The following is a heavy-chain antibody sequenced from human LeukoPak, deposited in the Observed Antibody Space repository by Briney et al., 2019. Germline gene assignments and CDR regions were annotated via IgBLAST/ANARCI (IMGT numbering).Heavy chain of an antibody. CDR3: ARPVWSGYNAGTNDAFDI. D-gene: IGHD3-3*01. V-gene: IGHV3-30*19. CDR1: GFTFSSYG. J-gene: IGHJ3*02. Sequence: PGGSLRLSCAASGFTFSSYGMHWVRQAPGKGLEWVAVISYDGSNKYYADSVKGRFTISSDNSKNTLYLQMNSLRAEDTAVYYCARPVWSGYNAGTNDAFDIWGQGTMVTVSS. CDR2: ISYDGSNK.